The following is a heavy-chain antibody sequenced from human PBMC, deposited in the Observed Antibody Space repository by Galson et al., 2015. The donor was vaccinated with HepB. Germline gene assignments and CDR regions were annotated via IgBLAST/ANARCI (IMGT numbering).Heavy chain of an antibody. D-gene: IGHD2-15*01. CDR1: GYTFTSYD. CDR2: MNPNSGNT. V-gene: IGHV1-8*01. CDR3: ARGLQCSGGSCYHYYYYMDV. Sequence: SVKVSCKASGYTFTSYDINWVRQATGQGLEWMGWMNPNSGNTGYAQKFQGRVTMTRNTSISTAYMELSSLRSEDTAVYYCARGLQCSGGSCYHYYYYMDVWGKGTTVTVSS. J-gene: IGHJ6*03.